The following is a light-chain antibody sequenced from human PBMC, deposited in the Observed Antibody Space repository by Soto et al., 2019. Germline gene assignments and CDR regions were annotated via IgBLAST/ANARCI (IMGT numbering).Light chain of an antibody. CDR3: QQRSSWPWT. J-gene: IGKJ1*01. Sequence: EIVMTQSPATLSLSPGERATLSCRASQSVSSCLAWYQQKPGQAPRLLIYDAANRATGIPARIGGSGSGTDFTLTISSLEPEDFAVYYCQQRSSWPWTFGQGTKVDIK. V-gene: IGKV3-11*01. CDR2: DAA. CDR1: QSVSSC.